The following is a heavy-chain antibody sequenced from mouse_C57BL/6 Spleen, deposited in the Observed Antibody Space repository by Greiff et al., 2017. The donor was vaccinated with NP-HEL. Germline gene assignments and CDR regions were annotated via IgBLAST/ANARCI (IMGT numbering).Heavy chain of an antibody. Sequence: QVQLQQPGAELVMPGASVKLSCKASGYTFTSYWMHWVKQRPGQGLEWIGELDPSDSYTNYNQKFKGKSTFTVDKSSSTAYMQLSSLTSEDSAVYYCAREWRENYYAMDYWGQGTSVTVSS. CDR3: AREWRENYYAMDY. J-gene: IGHJ4*01. V-gene: IGHV1-69*01. D-gene: IGHD1-3*01. CDR1: GYTFTSYW. CDR2: LDPSDSYT.